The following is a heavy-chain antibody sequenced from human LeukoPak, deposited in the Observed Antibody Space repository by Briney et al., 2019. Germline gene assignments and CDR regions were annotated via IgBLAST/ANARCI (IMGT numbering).Heavy chain of an antibody. Sequence: PGGSLRLSCAASGFTFSSYAMSWVRQAPGRGLEWVSAISGSGGSTYYADSVKGRFTISRNNSKNTLYLQMNSLRAEDTAVYYCAKSSHEWLYYFDYWGQGTLVTVSS. D-gene: IGHD5-12*01. CDR2: ISGSGGST. CDR3: AKSSHEWLYYFDY. V-gene: IGHV3-23*01. J-gene: IGHJ4*02. CDR1: GFTFSSYA.